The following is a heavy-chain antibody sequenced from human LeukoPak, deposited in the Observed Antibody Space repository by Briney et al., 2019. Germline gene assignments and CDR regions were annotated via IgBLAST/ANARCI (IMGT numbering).Heavy chain of an antibody. D-gene: IGHD6-19*01. J-gene: IGHJ4*02. CDR1: GFTFGRYE. Sequence: GGSLRLSCAASGFTFGRYEMNWVRQAPGKGLEGVSYIGTIISTTYYADSVKGRFTVSRDDAKNSLYLHMSSLRAEDTAVYYCARTVYDLRGQSLIPGFDAWGQGTLLTVSS. CDR3: ARTVYDLRGQSLIPGFDA. CDR2: IGTIISTT. V-gene: IGHV3-48*03.